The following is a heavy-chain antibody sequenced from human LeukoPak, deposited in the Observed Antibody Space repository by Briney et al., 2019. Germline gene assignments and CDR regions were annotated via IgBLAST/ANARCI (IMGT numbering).Heavy chain of an antibody. CDR2: IYYSGST. V-gene: IGHV4-39*07. CDR1: GGSISSSYYY. CDR3: ARDQVNWFDP. Sequence: PSETLSLTCTVSGGSISSSYYYWGWIRQPPGKGLEWIGSIYYSGSTYYNPSLKSRVTISVDTSKNQFSLKLRSVTAADTAVYYCARDQVNWFDPWGQGTLVTVSS. J-gene: IGHJ5*02.